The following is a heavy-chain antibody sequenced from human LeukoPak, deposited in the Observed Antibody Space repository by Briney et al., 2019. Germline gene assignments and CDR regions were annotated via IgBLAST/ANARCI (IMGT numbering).Heavy chain of an antibody. Sequence: GGSLRLSCAGSGFIFNNYAMHWIRQPPGKGLEWVSGISWNSGTIDYADSVRGRFTISRDNAKNSLYLQMDSLRVEDTAFYYCAKDNRRHYTSGPNPDSLHWGQGALVTVSS. J-gene: IGHJ4*02. CDR3: AKDNRRHYTSGPNPDSLH. CDR1: GFIFNNYA. D-gene: IGHD6-19*01. CDR2: ISWNSGTI. V-gene: IGHV3-9*01.